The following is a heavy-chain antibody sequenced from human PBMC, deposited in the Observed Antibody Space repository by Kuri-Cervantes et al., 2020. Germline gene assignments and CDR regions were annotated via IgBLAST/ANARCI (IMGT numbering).Heavy chain of an antibody. Sequence: GESLKISCAASGFTFSSYSMNWVRQAPGKGLEWVAVISYDGSNKYYADSVKGRFTISRDNSKNTLYLQMNSLRAEDTAVYYCALGDYYYYGMDVWGQGTLVTVSS. CDR3: ALGDYYYYGMDV. V-gene: IGHV3-30*03. J-gene: IGHJ6*02. D-gene: IGHD3-16*01. CDR2: ISYDGSNK. CDR1: GFTFSSYS.